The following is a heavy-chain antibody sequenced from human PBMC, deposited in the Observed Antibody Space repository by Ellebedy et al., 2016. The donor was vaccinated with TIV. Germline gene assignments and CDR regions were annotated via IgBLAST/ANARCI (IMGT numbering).Heavy chain of an antibody. V-gene: IGHV4-38-2*01. J-gene: IGHJ4*02. CDR2: INHLGST. Sequence: SETLSLXXAVSGYSISRGYYWGWIRLSPGKGLGWIGSINHLGSTYSNPSLKSRLTLAVDTSKNQFSLTLSSVTTADTARYYCARGGGGDCGGDCYSDNWGQGILVSVSS. D-gene: IGHD2-21*02. CDR1: GYSISRGYY. CDR3: ARGGGGDCGGDCYSDN.